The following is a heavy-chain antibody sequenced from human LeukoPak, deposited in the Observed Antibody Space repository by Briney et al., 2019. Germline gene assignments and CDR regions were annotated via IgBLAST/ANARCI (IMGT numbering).Heavy chain of an antibody. CDR2: INTDGSTT. CDR1: GFTFNAHW. CDR3: ARDLNWNQADY. J-gene: IGHJ4*02. Sequence: PGGSLRLSCAASGFTFNAHWMHWVRQTPEEGLVWLSRINTDGSTTNYADAVKGRFTISRDNAKDTLYLQMNSLRVEDTAVYYCARDLNWNQADYWGQGSLVTVSS. D-gene: IGHD1-20*01. V-gene: IGHV3-74*01.